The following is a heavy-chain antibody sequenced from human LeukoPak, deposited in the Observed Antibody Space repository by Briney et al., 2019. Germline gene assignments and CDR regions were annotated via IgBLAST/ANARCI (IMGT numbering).Heavy chain of an antibody. J-gene: IGHJ4*02. CDR1: GYTFTGYY. D-gene: IGHD4-17*01. CDR2: INPNSGGT. V-gene: IGHV1-2*02. Sequence: GESLKISCKASGYTFTGYYMHWVRQAPGQGLEWMGWINPNSGGTNYTQKFQGRVTMTRDTSISTAYMELRSLRSDDTAVYYCARDRGAADGGDYFYWGQETLVTVSS. CDR3: ARDRGAADGGDYFY.